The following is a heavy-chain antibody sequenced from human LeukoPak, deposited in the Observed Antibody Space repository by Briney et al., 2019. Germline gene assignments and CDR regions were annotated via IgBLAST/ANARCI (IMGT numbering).Heavy chain of an antibody. V-gene: IGHV1-69*06. CDR2: IIPIFGTT. J-gene: IGHJ4*02. Sequence: SVKVSCKASGGTFSSYAISWVRQAPGQGLEWMGGIIPIFGTTNYAQKFQGRVTITADKSTSTAYMELSSLRSEDTAVYYCAREIIAAERFFDYWGQGTLVTVSS. D-gene: IGHD6-13*01. CDR3: AREIIAAERFFDY. CDR1: GGTFSSYA.